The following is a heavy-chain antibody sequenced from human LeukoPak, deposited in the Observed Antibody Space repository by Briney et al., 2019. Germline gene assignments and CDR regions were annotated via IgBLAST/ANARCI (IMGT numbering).Heavy chain of an antibody. J-gene: IGHJ4*02. D-gene: IGHD4-17*01. CDR2: MNPNSGNT. CDR3: ARLFYGDKGGY. V-gene: IGHV1-8*02. CDR1: GYTFTGYY. Sequence: GASVKVSCKASGYTFTGYYMHWVRQAPGQGLEWMGWMNPNSGNTGYAQKFQGRVTMTRNTSISTAYMELSSLRSEDTAVYYCARLFYGDKGGYWGQGTLVTVSS.